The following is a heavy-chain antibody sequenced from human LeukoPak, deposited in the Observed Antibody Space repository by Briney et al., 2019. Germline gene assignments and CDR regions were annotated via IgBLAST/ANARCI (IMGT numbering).Heavy chain of an antibody. Sequence: SETLSLTCTVSGGSISSYYWSWIRQPPGKGLEWIGYIYYSGGTNYNPSLKSRVTISVDTSTNQFSLKLSSVTAADTAVYYCARGPPMTTITTYYYYYMDVWGKGTTVTVSS. D-gene: IGHD4-11*01. J-gene: IGHJ6*03. CDR1: GGSISSYY. CDR3: ARGPPMTTITTYYYYYMDV. CDR2: IYYSGGT. V-gene: IGHV4-59*01.